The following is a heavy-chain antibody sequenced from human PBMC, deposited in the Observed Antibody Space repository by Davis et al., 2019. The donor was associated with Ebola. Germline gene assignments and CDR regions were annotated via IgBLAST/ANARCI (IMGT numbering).Heavy chain of an antibody. CDR3: ASRSYSGSYSFDY. Sequence: GESLKISCGASGFTFSHYAMSWVRQAPGKGLEWVSVIYSGGSTYYADSVKGRFTISRDNSKNTLYLQMNSLRAEDTAVYYCASRSYSGSYSFDYWGQGTLVTVSS. J-gene: IGHJ4*02. CDR1: GFTFSHYA. V-gene: IGHV3-53*01. D-gene: IGHD1-26*01. CDR2: IYSGGST.